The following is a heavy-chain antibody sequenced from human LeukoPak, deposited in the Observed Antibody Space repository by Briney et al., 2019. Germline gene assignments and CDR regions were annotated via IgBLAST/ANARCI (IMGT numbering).Heavy chain of an antibody. V-gene: IGHV3-74*01. D-gene: IGHD3-10*01. CDR1: GFTFSSYW. J-gene: IGHJ3*02. CDR3: ASWFGAGAFDI. Sequence: PGGSLRLSCAASGFTFSSYWMHWVRQAPGKGLVWVSRINSDGSSTSYADSVKGRFTISRDNAKNTLYLQMNSLRAEDTAVYYCASWFGAGAFDIWGQGTIVTVSS. CDR2: INSDGSST.